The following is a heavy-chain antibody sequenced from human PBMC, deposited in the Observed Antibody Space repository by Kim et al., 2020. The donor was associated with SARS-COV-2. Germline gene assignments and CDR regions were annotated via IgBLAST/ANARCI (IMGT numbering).Heavy chain of an antibody. D-gene: IGHD1-26*01. J-gene: IGHJ4*02. Sequence: YADSVKGRFTISRDNSKNTLYLQMNSLRAEDTAVYYCAKYMGLVGDLIDYWGQGTLVTVSS. CDR3: AKYMGLVGDLIDY. V-gene: IGHV3-23*01.